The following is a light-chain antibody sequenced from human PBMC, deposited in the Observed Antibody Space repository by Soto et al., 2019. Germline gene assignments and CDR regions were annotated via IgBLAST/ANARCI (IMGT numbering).Light chain of an antibody. CDR3: QHYVNSPPIT. CDR1: QSVSSSY. J-gene: IGKJ5*01. V-gene: IGKV3-20*01. CDR2: GVS. Sequence: EIVLTQSPGTLSLSPGERATLSCRASQSVSSSYLAWYQQKPGQAPRLLIYGVSSRATGIPDRFSGSGSGTDFTLTISRLEPEDFAVYYCQHYVNSPPITCGQGTRLDIK.